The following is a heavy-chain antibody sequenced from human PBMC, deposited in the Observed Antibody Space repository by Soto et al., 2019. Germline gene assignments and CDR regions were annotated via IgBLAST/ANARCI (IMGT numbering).Heavy chain of an antibody. Sequence: VASVKVSCKASGYTFTGYYMHWVRQAPGQGLEWMGWINPNSGGTNYAQKFQGRVTMTRDTSISTAYMELSRLRSDDTAVYYCASRIAAAGGLFDPRGKGTLVTVSS. V-gene: IGHV1-2*02. CDR1: GYTFTGYY. CDR2: INPNSGGT. CDR3: ASRIAAAGGLFDP. J-gene: IGHJ5*02. D-gene: IGHD6-13*01.